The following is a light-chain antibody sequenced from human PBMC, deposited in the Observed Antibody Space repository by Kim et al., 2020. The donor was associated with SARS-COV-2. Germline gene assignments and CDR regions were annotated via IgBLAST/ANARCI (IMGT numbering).Light chain of an antibody. CDR1: QSVSSSY. CDR2: GAS. V-gene: IGKV3-20*01. J-gene: IGKJ2*01. Sequence: EIVLTQSPGTLSLSPGERATLSCRASQSVSSSYVAWYQQKPGQAPRLLIYGASSRATGIPDRFSGSGSGTDFTLTISRLEPEDFAVYYCQQYGSSLYTFGQGTKLEI. CDR3: QQYGSSLYT.